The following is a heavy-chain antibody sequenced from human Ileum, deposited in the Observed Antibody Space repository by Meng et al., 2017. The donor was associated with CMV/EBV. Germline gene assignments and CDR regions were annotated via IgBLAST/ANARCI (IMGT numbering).Heavy chain of an antibody. CDR3: ADPPAGL. V-gene: IGHV4-4*02. CDR1: GGSLIGTNW. CDR2: IFHSGAS. D-gene: IGHD3-16*01. J-gene: IGHJ4*02. Sequence: QMQLPESGSVLVRPSGTLSLTCVVSGGSLIGTNWWNWVRQPPGGGLEWIGEIFHSGASNYNPSLKSRATISIDNSKNQFSLRLTSVTVADTAVYFCADPPAGLWGQGVLVTVSS.